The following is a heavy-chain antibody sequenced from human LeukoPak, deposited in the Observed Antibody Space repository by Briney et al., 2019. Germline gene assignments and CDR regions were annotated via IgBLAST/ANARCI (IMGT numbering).Heavy chain of an antibody. V-gene: IGHV3-7*01. CDR1: GFTFSSSW. CDR2: IKPDGSDK. D-gene: IGHD3-3*01. CDR3: ARVNWRDFGLINLETHYYFHMDV. Sequence: GGSLRLSCAASGFTFSSSWMTWVRQAPGKELEWVAIIKPDGSDKSYVGSVKGRFTISGDNAKNSLYLQMNSLTAEDTAVYFCARVNWRDFGLINLETHYYFHMDVWGKGTTVTVTS. J-gene: IGHJ6*03.